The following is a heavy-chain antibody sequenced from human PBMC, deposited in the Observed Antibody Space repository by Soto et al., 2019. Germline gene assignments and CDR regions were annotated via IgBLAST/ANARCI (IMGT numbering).Heavy chain of an antibody. CDR1: GFTFSGYA. CDR2: ISYDGTNK. D-gene: IGHD5-12*01. Sequence: QVQLVESGGGVVQPGTSLRLSCAASGFTFSGYAMHWVRQAPGKGLEWVAVISYDGTNKYYADSVKGRFTISRYNSKNTLYLQMNSLRADDTSVYYCASRGTGYNSAFAIWGQGTMVTVSS. V-gene: IGHV3-30-3*01. J-gene: IGHJ3*02. CDR3: ASRGTGYNSAFAI.